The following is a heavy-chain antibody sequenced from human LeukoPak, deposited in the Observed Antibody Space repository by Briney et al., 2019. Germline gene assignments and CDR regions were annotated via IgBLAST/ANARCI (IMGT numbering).Heavy chain of an antibody. CDR2: INPNSGGT. D-gene: IGHD6-13*01. Sequence: ASVKVSCKASGYTFTGYYMHWVRQAPGQGLEWMGWINPNSGGTNYAQKFQGRVTMTRDTSISTAYMELSRLRSDDTAVYYCARDWSFRNSSSWYSNYYYMDVWGKGTTVTVSS. CDR3: ARDWSFRNSSSWYSNYYYMDV. J-gene: IGHJ6*03. CDR1: GYTFTGYY. V-gene: IGHV1-2*02.